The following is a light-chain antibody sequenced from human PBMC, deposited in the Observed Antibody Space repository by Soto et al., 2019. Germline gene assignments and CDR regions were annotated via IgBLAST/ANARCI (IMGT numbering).Light chain of an antibody. CDR3: QQYGSSPYT. CDR2: GAY. J-gene: IGKJ2*01. Sequence: EIVLTQSPGTLSLSPGERATLSCRASQSVNSNYFAWYQQKPGQAPRLLIYGAYSRATDIPDRFSGSGSGTDFTLTISRLEPEDFAVYYCQQYGSSPYTFGQGTKLEIK. V-gene: IGKV3-20*01. CDR1: QSVNSNY.